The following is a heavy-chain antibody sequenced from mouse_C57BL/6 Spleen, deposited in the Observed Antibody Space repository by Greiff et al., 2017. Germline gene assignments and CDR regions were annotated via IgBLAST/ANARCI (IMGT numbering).Heavy chain of an antibody. J-gene: IGHJ2*01. V-gene: IGHV3-6*01. CDR2: ISYDGSN. D-gene: IGHD4-1*01. CDR1: GYSITSGYY. Sequence: EVQVVESGPGLVKPSQSLSLTCSVTGYSITSGYYWNWIRQFPGNKLEWMGYISYDGSNNYNPSLKNRISITRDTSKNQFFLKLNSVTTEDTATYYCARDGGTFDYWGQGTTLTVSS. CDR3: ARDGGTFDY.